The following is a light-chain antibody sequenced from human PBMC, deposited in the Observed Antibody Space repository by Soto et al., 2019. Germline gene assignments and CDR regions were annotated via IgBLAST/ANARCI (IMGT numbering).Light chain of an antibody. CDR1: QDISNG. CDR2: SVS. CDR3: QPYYVYPFP. V-gene: IGKV1-16*01. J-gene: IGKJ4*01. Sequence: DIQMTQSPSSLSASVGDRVTITCRASQDISNGLAWFQQQPGKAPKSLIHSVSILESGVPSRFTGSGYGTDFPLTITRQQPEDFATYYCQPYYVYPFPFGGGTTVEI.